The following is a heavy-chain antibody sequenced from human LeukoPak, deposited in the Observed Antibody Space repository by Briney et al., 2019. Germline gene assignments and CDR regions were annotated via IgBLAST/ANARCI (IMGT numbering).Heavy chain of an antibody. V-gene: IGHV4-34*01. CDR2: INHSGST. Sequence: PSETLSLTCAVYGGSFSGYYWSWIRQPPGKGLEWIGEINHSGSTNYNPSLKSRVTISVDTSKNQFSLKLSSVTAADTAVYYCARGILEWPAGGGYMDVWGKGTTVTVSS. CDR3: ARGILEWPAGGGYMDV. CDR1: GGSFSGYY. D-gene: IGHD3-3*01. J-gene: IGHJ6*03.